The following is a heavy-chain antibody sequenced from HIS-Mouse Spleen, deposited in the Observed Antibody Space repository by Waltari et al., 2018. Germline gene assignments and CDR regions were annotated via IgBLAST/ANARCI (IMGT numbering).Heavy chain of an antibody. CDR2: RRGSDGST. Sequence: EVQLLESGGGLVQPGGSLRLSCAASGFTFSSYAMSWVRQAPGNGREWVSARRGSDGSTYYAESVKGRCTISRDNSKNTLYLQMNSLRAEDTAVYYCAKTLVRSRDFDYWGQGTLVTVSS. CDR1: GFTFSSYA. CDR3: AKTLVRSRDFDY. D-gene: IGHD4-17*01. V-gene: IGHV3-23*01. J-gene: IGHJ4*02.